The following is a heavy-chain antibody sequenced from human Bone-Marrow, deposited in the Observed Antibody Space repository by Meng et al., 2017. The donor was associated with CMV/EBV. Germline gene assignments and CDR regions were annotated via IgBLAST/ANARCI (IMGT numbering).Heavy chain of an antibody. J-gene: IGHJ4*02. CDR2: ISSSSIYI. Sequence: GGSLRLSCAASGFTFSSYSMNWVRQAPGKGLDWVSSISSSSIYIYYADSVKGRFTISRDNAKNSLYLQMNSRRAEDTAVYYCARDSRRGNPGYWGQGTMVTVSS. V-gene: IGHV3-21*01. D-gene: IGHD4-23*01. CDR3: ARDSRRGNPGY. CDR1: GFTFSSYS.